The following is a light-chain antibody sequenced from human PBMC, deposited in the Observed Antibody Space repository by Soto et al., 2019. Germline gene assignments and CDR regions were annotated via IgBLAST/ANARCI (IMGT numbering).Light chain of an antibody. V-gene: IGLV1-44*01. Sequence: QSVLTQPPSASGTPGQRVSISCSGSRSNIGTNTVTWYQQLPGMAPKLLIHSNNQRPSGVPDRFSGSKSGTSASVAISGLQSEDEADYYCAAWDVSFVVFGGGTKLTVL. CDR1: RSNIGTNT. CDR3: AAWDVSFVV. J-gene: IGLJ2*01. CDR2: SNN.